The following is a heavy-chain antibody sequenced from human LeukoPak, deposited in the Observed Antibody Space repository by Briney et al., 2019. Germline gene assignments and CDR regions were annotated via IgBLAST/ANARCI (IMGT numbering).Heavy chain of an antibody. CDR3: ASGDRVTMLRGGNIGYFDY. V-gene: IGHV1-2*02. J-gene: IGHJ4*02. CDR1: GYTFSGYY. CDR2: INTNIGGT. Sequence: ASVKVSCKASGYTFSGYYMHWLRHAPRQGLEWMGWINTNIGGTDYAQKFQGRVTMTRDTSISTAYMELSRLRSDDTAVYYCASGDRVTMLRGGNIGYFDYWGQGTLVTVSS. D-gene: IGHD3-10*01.